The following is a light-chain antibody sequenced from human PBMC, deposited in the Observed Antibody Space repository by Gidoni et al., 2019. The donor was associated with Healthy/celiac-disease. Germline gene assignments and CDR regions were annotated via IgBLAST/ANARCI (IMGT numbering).Light chain of an antibody. V-gene: IGLV3-1*01. CDR3: QAWDSSTAV. J-gene: IGLJ2*01. CDR2: RDS. CDR1: KLGDKY. Sequence: SYELTQPPSVSVSPGQTASITCAGDKLGDKYACWYQQKPGQSPVLVIYRDSKRPSGIPERVSGSSSGNTATLTISGTQAMDEADYYCQAWDSSTAVFGGGTKLTVL.